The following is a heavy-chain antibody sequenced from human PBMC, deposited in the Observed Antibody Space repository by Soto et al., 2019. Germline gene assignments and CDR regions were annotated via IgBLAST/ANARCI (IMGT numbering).Heavy chain of an antibody. J-gene: IGHJ3*02. V-gene: IGHV3-21*01. CDR2: ISSSSSYI. CDR3: ARVSTRATVALNDAFDI. CDR1: GFTFSSCS. D-gene: IGHD4-17*01. Sequence: GGSLRLSCAASGFTFSSCSMNWVRQAPGKGLEWVSSISSSSSYIYYADSVKGRFTISRDNAKNSLYLQMNSLRAEDTAVYYCARVSTRATVALNDAFDIWGQGTMVTVSS.